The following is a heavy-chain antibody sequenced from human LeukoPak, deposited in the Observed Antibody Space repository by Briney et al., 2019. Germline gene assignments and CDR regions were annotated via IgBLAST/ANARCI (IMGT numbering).Heavy chain of an antibody. D-gene: IGHD6-6*01. Sequence: GGSLRLSCAASGFTFSGSAMHWVRQASGKGLEWVGRIRSKANSYATAYAASVKGRFTISRDDSKNTAYLQMNSLKTEDTAVYYCARDGASIALYYYGMDVWGQGTTVTVSS. CDR1: GFTFSGSA. CDR2: IRSKANSYAT. V-gene: IGHV3-73*01. J-gene: IGHJ6*02. CDR3: ARDGASIALYYYGMDV.